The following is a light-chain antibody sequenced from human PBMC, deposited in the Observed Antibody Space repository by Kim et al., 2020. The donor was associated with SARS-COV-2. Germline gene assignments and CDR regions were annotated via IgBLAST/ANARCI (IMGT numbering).Light chain of an antibody. J-gene: IGKJ2*01. CDR3: QQSFRTPYT. V-gene: IGKV1-39*01. CDR1: QSISNY. Sequence: DIQMTQSPSSLSVSVGDRVTITCRASQSISNYLNWYQQKPGKAPKLLIYTTSSLQSGVPSRFSGSGSGTDFTLTISSLLPEDFTSYYCQQSFRTPYTFGQGTKLEI. CDR2: TTS.